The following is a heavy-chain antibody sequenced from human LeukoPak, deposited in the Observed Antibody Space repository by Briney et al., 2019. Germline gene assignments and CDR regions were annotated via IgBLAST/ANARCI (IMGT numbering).Heavy chain of an antibody. D-gene: IGHD3/OR15-3a*01. CDR1: GFTFSSYA. J-gene: IGHJ4*02. CDR2: ISGSGSST. V-gene: IGHV3-23*01. Sequence: GGSLRLSCAASGFTFSSYAMSWVRQAPGKGLEWVSAISGSGSSTYYADSVKGRFTISRDNSKNTLYLQLNSLRAEDTAVYYCATDGQVWFQGGLDYWGQGALVTVSS. CDR3: ATDGQVWFQGGLDY.